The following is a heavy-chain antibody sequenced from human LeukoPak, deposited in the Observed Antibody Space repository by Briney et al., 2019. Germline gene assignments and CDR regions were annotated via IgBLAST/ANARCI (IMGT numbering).Heavy chain of an antibody. D-gene: IGHD4-17*01. J-gene: IGHJ4*02. CDR2: ISYDGSNK. Sequence: GGSLRLSCAASGFTFSGYPIHWVRQAPGKGLEWVAVISYDGSNKYYADSVNGRFTISRDNSENTLYLQMNGLTAEDTAMYYCARLATVTTNDYWGQGTLVTVSS. V-gene: IGHV3-30-3*01. CDR3: ARLATVTTNDY. CDR1: GFTFSGYP.